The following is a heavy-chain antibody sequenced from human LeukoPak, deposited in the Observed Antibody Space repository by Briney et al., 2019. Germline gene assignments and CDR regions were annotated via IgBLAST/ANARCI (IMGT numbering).Heavy chain of an antibody. Sequence: GESLKISFKGSGXSFTSYCIGWVRQMPGKGLEWMGIIYPGDSDTRYSPSFQGQVTISADKSISTAYLQWSSLKASDTAMYYCARVDSSSWCDYWGQGTLVTVSS. CDR3: ARVDSSSWCDY. CDR1: GXSFTSYC. V-gene: IGHV5-51*01. D-gene: IGHD6-13*01. CDR2: IYPGDSDT. J-gene: IGHJ4*02.